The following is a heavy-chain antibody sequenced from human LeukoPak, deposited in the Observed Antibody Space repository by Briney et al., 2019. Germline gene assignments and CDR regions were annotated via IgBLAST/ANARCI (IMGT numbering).Heavy chain of an antibody. J-gene: IGHJ3*02. CDR2: IRSSGTAI. D-gene: IGHD4-17*01. CDR3: TRERVTTGGDALVI. Sequence: RGSLRLSCAASGFTFSSYEMNWVCQAPGKGLEWVSYIRSSGTAIYADSVKGGFTISRDNAKNSLYLQMNSLRADDTAVYYCTRERVTTGGDALVIWGQGTLVTVSS. V-gene: IGHV3-48*03. CDR1: GFTFSSYE.